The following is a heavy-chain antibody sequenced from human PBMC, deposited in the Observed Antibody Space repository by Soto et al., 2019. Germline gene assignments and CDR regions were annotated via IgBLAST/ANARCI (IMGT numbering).Heavy chain of an antibody. J-gene: IGHJ4*02. CDR3: VRDLLGSGGHFDY. Sequence: PGGSLRLSCEASGFTFSTYGMHWIRQAPGKGLEWVAHIWYDGSNTYYADSVKGRFTISRDNSRNTLYLQMNSLRAEDTAVYHCVRDLLGSGGHFDYWGQGTLVTVSS. CDR1: GFTFSTYG. V-gene: IGHV3-33*01. CDR2: IWYDGSNT. D-gene: IGHD7-27*01.